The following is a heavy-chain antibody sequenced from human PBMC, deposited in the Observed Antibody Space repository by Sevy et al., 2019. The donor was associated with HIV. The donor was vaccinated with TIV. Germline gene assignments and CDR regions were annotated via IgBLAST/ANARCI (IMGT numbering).Heavy chain of an antibody. J-gene: IGHJ4*02. Sequence: ASVVSCKVSGKTPTQLSMHWVRQAPGKGLEWMGSYDPEDDKRIYAQKFQGRVTMTEDTSTDTAYMELRILRSEDTAVYYCATTKDYYESSGSPFDYWGQGTLVTVSS. D-gene: IGHD3-22*01. CDR1: GKTPTQLS. CDR3: ATTKDYYESSGSPFDY. V-gene: IGHV1-24*01. CDR2: YDPEDDKR.